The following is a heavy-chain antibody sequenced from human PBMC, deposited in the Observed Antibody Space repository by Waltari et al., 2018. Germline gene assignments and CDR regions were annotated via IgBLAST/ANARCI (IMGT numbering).Heavy chain of an antibody. CDR1: GYSISSGYY. D-gene: IGHD6-13*01. CDR2: IYHSGST. CDR3: ARDKGIAAAGTRRNWFDP. V-gene: IGHV4-38-2*02. Sequence: QVQLQESGPGLVKPSETLSLTCAVSGYSISSGYYWGWIRQPPGKGLEWNGSIYHSGSTYYNPSLKSRVTISVDTSKNQFSLKLSSVTAADTAVYYCARDKGIAAAGTRRNWFDPWGQGTLVTVSS. J-gene: IGHJ5*02.